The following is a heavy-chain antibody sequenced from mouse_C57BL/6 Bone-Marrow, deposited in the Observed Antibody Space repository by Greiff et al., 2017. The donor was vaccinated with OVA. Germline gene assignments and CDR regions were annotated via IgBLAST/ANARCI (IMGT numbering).Heavy chain of an antibody. J-gene: IGHJ2*01. CDR3: ARYKGRVAVDYFDY. D-gene: IGHD1-1*01. CDR2: IRNKPNGSTT. Sequence: EVHRVESGGGLVQPGDSLSLSCAASGFTFTNYYMSWVRQPPGKALEWLAFIRNKPNGSTTEYSASVKGRFTISRDNSQSILYLQMNALRAEDSATYYCARYKGRVAVDYFDYWGQGTALTVSS. V-gene: IGHV7-3*01. CDR1: GFTFTNYY.